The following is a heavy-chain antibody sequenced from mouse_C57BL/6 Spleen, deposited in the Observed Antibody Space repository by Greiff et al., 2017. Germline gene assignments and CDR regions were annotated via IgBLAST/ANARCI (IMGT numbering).Heavy chain of an antibody. V-gene: IGHV1-19*01. Sequence: VQLQQSGPVLVKPGASVKMSCKASGYTFTDYYMNWVKQSHGKSLEWIGVINPYNGGTSYNQKFKGKATLTVDKSSSTAYMELNSLTSEDSAVYYCARRAIYYDYDWFAYWGQGTLVTVSA. CDR2: INPYNGGT. J-gene: IGHJ3*01. D-gene: IGHD2-4*01. CDR3: ARRAIYYDYDWFAY. CDR1: GYTFTDYY.